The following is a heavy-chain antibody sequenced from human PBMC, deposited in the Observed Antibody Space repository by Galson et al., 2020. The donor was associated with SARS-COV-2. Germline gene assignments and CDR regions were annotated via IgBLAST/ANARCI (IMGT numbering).Heavy chain of an antibody. V-gene: IGHV3-7*01. CDR3: ARDGYYYDSGSSPVFDN. CDR2: IRQDGNEK. J-gene: IGHJ4*02. D-gene: IGHD3-10*01. CDR1: GFIFSNYW. Sequence: GESLKISCAASGFIFSNYWMSWVRQAPGKGLEWVANIRQDGNEKYYVDSVKGRFTISRDNAKNSLSLQMNSLRAEDTAVYYCARDGYYYDSGSSPVFDNWGQGTLVTVS.